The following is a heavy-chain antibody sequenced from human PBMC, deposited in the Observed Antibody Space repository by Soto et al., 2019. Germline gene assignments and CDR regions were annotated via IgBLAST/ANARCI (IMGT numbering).Heavy chain of an antibody. Sequence: SETLSLTCTVSGGSVGSGSYYWSWIRQPPGQGLEFIGFVYDSGSTNYNPSLKSRVTISLDTSKNQFSLKVRSVTAADTAVYHCARVEGGYSYYWGRGILVTVS. J-gene: IGHJ4*02. CDR1: GGSVGSGSYY. CDR2: VYDSGST. D-gene: IGHD5-18*01. V-gene: IGHV4-61*01. CDR3: ARVEGGYSYY.